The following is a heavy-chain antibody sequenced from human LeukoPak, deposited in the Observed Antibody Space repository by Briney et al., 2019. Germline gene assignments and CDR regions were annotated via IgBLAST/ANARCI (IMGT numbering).Heavy chain of an antibody. J-gene: IGHJ4*02. D-gene: IGHD3-22*01. V-gene: IGHV3-43*02. Sequence: GGSLRLSCAASGFTFDDYAMHWVRQAPGKGLEWVSLISGDGGSTYYADSVKGRFTISRDNSKNSLYLQMNSLRTEDTASYYCAKGSPYSGYLYYWGQGTLVTVSS. CDR3: AKGSPYSGYLYY. CDR2: ISGDGGST. CDR1: GFTFDDYA.